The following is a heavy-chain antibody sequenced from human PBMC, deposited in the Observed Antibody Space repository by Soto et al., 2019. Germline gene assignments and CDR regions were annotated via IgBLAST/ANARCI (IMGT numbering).Heavy chain of an antibody. CDR3: AKPTRTPPTGWLLPFFDS. D-gene: IGHD2-21*02. CDR1: GFTFSSYA. CDR2: ISSNGGST. Sequence: GGSLRLSCAASGFTFSSYAMHWVRQAPGKGLEYVSAISSNGGSTYYANSVKGRFTISRDNSKNTLYLQMGSLRAEDTAVYYCAKPTRTPPTGWLLPFFDSWGQGTLVTVSS. V-gene: IGHV3-64*01. J-gene: IGHJ4*02.